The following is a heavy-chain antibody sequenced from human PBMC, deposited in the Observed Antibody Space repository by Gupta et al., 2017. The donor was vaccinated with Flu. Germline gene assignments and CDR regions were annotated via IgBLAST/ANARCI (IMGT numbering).Heavy chain of an antibody. Sequence: EVQLVESGGGLVQPGGSLRLSCAASGFTFSSYEMNWVRQAPGEGLEWVSYISSSGSTIYYADSVKGRFTISRDNAKNSLYLQMNSLRAEDTAVYYCARAGQDGGGYGYYYYGMDVWGQGTTVTVSS. D-gene: IGHD3-22*01. V-gene: IGHV3-48*03. J-gene: IGHJ6*02. CDR1: GFTFSSYE. CDR2: ISSSGSTI. CDR3: ARAGQDGGGYGYYYYGMDV.